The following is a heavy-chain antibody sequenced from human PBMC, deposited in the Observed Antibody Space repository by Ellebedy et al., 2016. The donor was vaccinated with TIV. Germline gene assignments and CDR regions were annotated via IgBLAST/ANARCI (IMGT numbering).Heavy chain of an antibody. J-gene: IGHJ4*02. CDR2: IRQDGSER. D-gene: IGHD4-23*01. CDR3: ASHKDVLGGD. CDR1: GFSFSSYW. Sequence: GESLKISXAASGFSFSSYWTSWVRQAPGKGLEWVANIRQDGSERYYVASVKGRFTISRDNAKNSLFLQMNSLRAEDTAVYFCASHKDVLGGDWGQGTLVTVSS. V-gene: IGHV3-7*01.